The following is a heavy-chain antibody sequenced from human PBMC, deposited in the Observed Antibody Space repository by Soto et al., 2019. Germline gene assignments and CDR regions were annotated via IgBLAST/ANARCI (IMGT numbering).Heavy chain of an antibody. V-gene: IGHV4-4*02. CDR1: GVSLSGSTW. CDR3: EGDVRIAVVELFRS. CDR2: IYHSGST. J-gene: IGHJ5*02. Sequence: SETLSLTCSVSGVSLSGSTWWSWFRQPPGKGLEWIGEIYHSGSTSYNPSLKSRVTISVDKSKNQFFLKLNSVTAADTAVYYREGDVRIAVVELFRSWGQGT. D-gene: IGHD6-19*01.